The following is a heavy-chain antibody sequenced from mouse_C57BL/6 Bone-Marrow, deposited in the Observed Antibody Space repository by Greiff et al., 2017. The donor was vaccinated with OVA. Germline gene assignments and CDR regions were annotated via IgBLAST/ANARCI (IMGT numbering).Heavy chain of an antibody. CDR3: GCAFAAVFDY. V-gene: IGHV1-4*01. J-gene: IGHJ2*01. Sequence: QVHVKQSGAELARPGASVKMSCKASGYTFTSYTMHWVKQRPGQGLEWIGDINPSSGYTKYNQKFKDKATLTADKSSSTAYMQLSRLTSDDSAVYCCGCAFAAVFDYWGQGTTLTVSS. D-gene: IGHD6-1*01. CDR2: INPSSGYT. CDR1: GYTFTSYT.